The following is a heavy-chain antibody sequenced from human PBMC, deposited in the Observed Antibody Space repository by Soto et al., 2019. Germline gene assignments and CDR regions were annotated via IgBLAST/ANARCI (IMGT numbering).Heavy chain of an antibody. CDR3: ASAQYYYDSSGPDAFDI. CDR2: ISSSSSYI. CDR1: GFTFSSYS. J-gene: IGHJ3*02. D-gene: IGHD3-22*01. V-gene: IGHV3-21*01. Sequence: GGSLRLSCAASGFTFSSYSMNWVRQAPGKGLEWVSSISSSSSYIYYADSVKGRFTISRDNAKNSLYLQMNSLRAEDTAVYYCASAQYYYDSSGPDAFDIWGQGTMVTVSS.